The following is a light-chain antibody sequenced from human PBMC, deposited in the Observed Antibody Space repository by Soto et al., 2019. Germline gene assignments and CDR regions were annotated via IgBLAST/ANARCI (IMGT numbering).Light chain of an antibody. CDR2: AAS. Sequence: IQMTQSPSSLSASVGDRVTITCRASQCVSNYLAWYQQKPGKVPKLLIYAASNLHSGVPSRFSGSGSGTDFTLTINNLQAEDFATYYCLQEYNYPRTFGQGTKVDIK. V-gene: IGKV1-6*01. CDR1: QCVSNY. CDR3: LQEYNYPRT. J-gene: IGKJ1*01.